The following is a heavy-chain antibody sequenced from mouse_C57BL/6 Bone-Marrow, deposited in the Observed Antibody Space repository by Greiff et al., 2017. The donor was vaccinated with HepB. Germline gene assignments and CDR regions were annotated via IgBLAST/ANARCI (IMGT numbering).Heavy chain of an antibody. V-gene: IGHV5-4*01. J-gene: IGHJ3*01. CDR2: ISDGGSYT. CDR1: GFTFSSYA. D-gene: IGHD2-14*01. CDR3: ARTEGRRPFFFAY. Sequence: EVQLVESGGGLVKPGGSLKLSCAASGFTFSSYAMSWVRQTPEKRLEWVATISDGGSYTYYPDNVKGRFTISRDNAKNNLYLQMSHLKSEDTAMYYCARTEGRRPFFFAYWGQGTLVTVSA.